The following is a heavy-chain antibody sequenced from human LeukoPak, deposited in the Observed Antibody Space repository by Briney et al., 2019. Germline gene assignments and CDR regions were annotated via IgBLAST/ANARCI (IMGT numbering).Heavy chain of an antibody. CDR1: GGTFSSYA. CDR3: AREPDGPIQLIDAFDI. CDR2: IIPIFGTA. Sequence: SVKVSCKASGGTFSSYAISWVRQAPGQGLEWMGGIIPIFGTANYAQKFQGRVTITADESTSTAYMELSSPRSEDTAVYYCAREPDGPIQLIDAFDIWGQGTMVTVSS. D-gene: IGHD5-18*01. J-gene: IGHJ3*02. V-gene: IGHV1-69*13.